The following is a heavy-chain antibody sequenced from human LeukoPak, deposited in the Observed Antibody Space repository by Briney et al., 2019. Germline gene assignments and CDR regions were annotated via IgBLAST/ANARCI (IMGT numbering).Heavy chain of an antibody. CDR1: GGSISSYY. CDR3: ASRPLLHCDYELDDY. V-gene: IGHV4-4*07. CDR2: FYTSGST. J-gene: IGHJ4*02. Sequence: PSETLSLTCTVSGGSISSYYWSWVRQPAGKGLEWIGRFYTSGSTKYNPSLKSRVTMSVDTSKNQFSLKLSSVTFADTAVYYCASRPLLHCDYELDDYWGQGTLVAVSS. D-gene: IGHD4-17*01.